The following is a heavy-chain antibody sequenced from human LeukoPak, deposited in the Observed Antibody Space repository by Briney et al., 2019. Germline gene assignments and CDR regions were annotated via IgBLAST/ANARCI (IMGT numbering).Heavy chain of an antibody. J-gene: IGHJ4*02. Sequence: SETLSLTCTVSGGSIYSSSYYWGWIRQPPGKGLEWIGSIYYSGSTYYNPSLKSRVTISVDTSKNQFSLNLSSVTAADTAVYYCARHSSEYYYDSSGLFDYWGRGTLVTVSS. V-gene: IGHV4-39*01. CDR3: ARHSSEYYYDSSGLFDY. D-gene: IGHD3-22*01. CDR1: GGSIYSSSYY. CDR2: IYYSGST.